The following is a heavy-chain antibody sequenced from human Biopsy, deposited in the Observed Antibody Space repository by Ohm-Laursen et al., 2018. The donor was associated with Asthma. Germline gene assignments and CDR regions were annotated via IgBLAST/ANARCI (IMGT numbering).Heavy chain of an antibody. CDR1: GAYIGTPDYH. CDR2: VFWSGST. CDR3: ARVVSYGDIYFGIDV. J-gene: IGHJ6*02. V-gene: IGHV4-30-4*01. Sequence: TLSLTWTVSGAYIGTPDYHWSWIRQAPGKGLEWIGFVFWSGSTHYSRSLERRVSISIDTATNEFSMKLWSVTPADTAVYFCARVVSYGDIYFGIDVWGPGNTVVVS. D-gene: IGHD4-17*01.